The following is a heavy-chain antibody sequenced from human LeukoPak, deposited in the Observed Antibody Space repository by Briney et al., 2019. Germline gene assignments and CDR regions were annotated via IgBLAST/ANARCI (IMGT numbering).Heavy chain of an antibody. V-gene: IGHV3-74*01. CDR3: AKDDTPRNYFDY. J-gene: IGHJ4*02. D-gene: IGHD3-22*01. CDR2: INTDGSST. CDR1: GFTFSSYW. Sequence: GGSLRLSCAASGFTFSSYWMHWVRQAPGKGLVWVSRINTDGSSTSYADSVKGRFTISRDNAKNTLYLQMNSLRAEDTAVYYCAKDDTPRNYFDYWGQGTLVTVSS.